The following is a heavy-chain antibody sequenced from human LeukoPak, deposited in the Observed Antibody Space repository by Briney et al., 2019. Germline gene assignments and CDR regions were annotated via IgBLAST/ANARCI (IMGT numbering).Heavy chain of an antibody. CDR1: SGSITSYY. Sequence: SETLSLTCSVSSGSITSYYWSWLRQPPGKGLEWIGYIYYSGSTNYNPSVKSRVTMSVDTSKNQFSLKLNSVTAADTAVYYCATLWRLGASTGEAFDIWGQGTMVTVSS. D-gene: IGHD1-26*01. CDR3: ATLWRLGASTGEAFDI. CDR2: IYYSGST. V-gene: IGHV4-59*01. J-gene: IGHJ3*02.